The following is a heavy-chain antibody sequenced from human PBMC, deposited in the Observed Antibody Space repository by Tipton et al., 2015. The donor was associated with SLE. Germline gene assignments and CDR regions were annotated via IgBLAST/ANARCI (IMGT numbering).Heavy chain of an antibody. CDR3: AKDLLPANYYYYMDV. V-gene: IGHV3-30*18. D-gene: IGHD1-26*01. CDR2: ISHDGSNK. CDR1: GFTFSSYG. J-gene: IGHJ6*03. Sequence: QVQLVQSGGGVVQPGRSLRLSCAASGFTFSSYGMHWVRQAPGKGLEWVAVISHDGSNKYYADSVKGRFTISRDNSKNTLYLQMNTLRAEDTAVYFCAKDLLPANYYYYMDVWGKGTTVTVSS.